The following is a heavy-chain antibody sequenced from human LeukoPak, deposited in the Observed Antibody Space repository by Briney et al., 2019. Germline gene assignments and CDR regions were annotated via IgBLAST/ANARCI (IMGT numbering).Heavy chain of an antibody. CDR2: IYHSGST. V-gene: IGHV4-30-2*01. Sequence: SQTLSLTCAVSGGSISSGGYSWSWIRQPPGTGLEWIGYIYHSGSTYYNPSLKSRVTISVDRSKNQFSLKLSSVTAADTAVYYCARVDSSGYHFDYWGQRTLVTVSS. J-gene: IGHJ4*02. CDR1: GGSISSGGYS. CDR3: ARVDSSGYHFDY. D-gene: IGHD3-22*01.